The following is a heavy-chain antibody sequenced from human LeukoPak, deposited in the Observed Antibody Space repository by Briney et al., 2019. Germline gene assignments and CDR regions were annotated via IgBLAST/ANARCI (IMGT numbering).Heavy chain of an antibody. CDR2: IIPIFGTA. CDR1: GGTFSSYA. J-gene: IGHJ5*02. CDR3: ARATSGYYDSSGYYYDWFDP. V-gene: IGHV1-69*13. Sequence: GASVKVSCKASGGTFSSYAISWVRQAPGQGLEWMGGIIPIFGTANYAQKFQGRVTITADESTSTAYMALSSLRSEDTAVYYCARATSGYYDSSGYYYDWFDPWGQGTLVTVSS. D-gene: IGHD3-22*01.